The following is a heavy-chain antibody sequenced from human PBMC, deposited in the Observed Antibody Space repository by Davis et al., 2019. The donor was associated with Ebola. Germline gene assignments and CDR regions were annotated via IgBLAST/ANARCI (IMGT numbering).Heavy chain of an antibody. CDR1: GFTFSSYW. CDR2: INSDGSST. Sequence: GESLKISCAASGFTFSSYWMHWVRQAPGKGLVWVSRINSDGSSTSYADFVKGRFTISRDNSRNTLDLQMNSLRAEDTAVYYCASHGDYDAFDMWGQGTMVTVSS. V-gene: IGHV3-74*01. D-gene: IGHD4-17*01. CDR3: ASHGDYDAFDM. J-gene: IGHJ3*02.